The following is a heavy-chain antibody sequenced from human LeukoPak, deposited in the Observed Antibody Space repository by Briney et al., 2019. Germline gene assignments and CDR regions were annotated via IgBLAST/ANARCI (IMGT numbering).Heavy chain of an antibody. CDR3: ARVRSGYSSGWSPFDY. CDR2: ISPHNGNA. V-gene: IGHV1-18*01. Sequence: ASVKVSCKASGYNFFTYGITWVRQAPGQGLEWMGWISPHNGNANYAQKFQDRVIMTTDTSTNTAFMEVRSLRSEDTAVYYCARVRSGYSSGWSPFDYWGQGTLVTVSS. J-gene: IGHJ4*02. CDR1: GYNFFTYG. D-gene: IGHD6-19*01.